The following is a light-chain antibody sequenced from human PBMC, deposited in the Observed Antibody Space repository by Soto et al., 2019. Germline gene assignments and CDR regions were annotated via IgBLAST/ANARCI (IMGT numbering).Light chain of an antibody. CDR2: DAS. J-gene: IGKJ2*01. V-gene: IGKV3D-20*01. CDR1: HSVSSSY. CDR3: QQYGSSPFT. Sequence: EIVLTQSPATLSLSPGERATLSCGASHSVSSSYLAWYQQKPGLAPRLLIYDASSRATGIPDRFSGSGSGTDFTLTISRLEPEDFAVYYCQQYGSSPFTFGQWTKLEIK.